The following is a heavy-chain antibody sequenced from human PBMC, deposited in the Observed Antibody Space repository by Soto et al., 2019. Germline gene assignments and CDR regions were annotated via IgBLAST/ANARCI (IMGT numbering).Heavy chain of an antibody. CDR1: GFTFSSYV. V-gene: IGHV3-64D*06. J-gene: IGHJ4*02. CDR2: ITSNGGST. Sequence: GGSLRLSYSASGFTFSSYVMNWVRQAPGKGLEYVSGITSNGGSTFYADSVKGRFIISRDNSQNTVYLQMSGLTTADTAVYYCLVASAAYWGQGTQVTVSS. D-gene: IGHD6-13*01. CDR3: LVASAAY.